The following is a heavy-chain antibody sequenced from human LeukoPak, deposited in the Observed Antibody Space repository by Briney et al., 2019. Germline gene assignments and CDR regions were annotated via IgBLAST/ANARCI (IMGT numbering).Heavy chain of an antibody. CDR3: ARDIYGDYDSSN. Sequence: GGSLRLSRAASGFTFSSYGMHWVRQAPGKGLEWVAFIRYDGSNKYYADSVKGRFTISRDNSKNTLYLQMNSLKAEDTAVYYCARDIYGDYDSSNWGQGTLVTVSS. V-gene: IGHV3-30*02. J-gene: IGHJ4*02. CDR1: GFTFSSYG. D-gene: IGHD4-17*01. CDR2: IRYDGSNK.